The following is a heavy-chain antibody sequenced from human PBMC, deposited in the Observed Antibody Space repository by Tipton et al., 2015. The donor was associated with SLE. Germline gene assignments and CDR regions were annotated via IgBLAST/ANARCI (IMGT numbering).Heavy chain of an antibody. CDR1: GFTSSDHY. Sequence: SLRLSCAASGFTSSDHYMDWVRQAPGKGLEWVGRIGNKANGYTTDYAASVKGRFSISRGDSQNSVYLQMNSLKDEDTAVYYCVRRPDYWGQGTLVIVSS. J-gene: IGHJ4*02. V-gene: IGHV3-72*01. CDR3: VRRPDY. CDR2: IGNKANGYTT.